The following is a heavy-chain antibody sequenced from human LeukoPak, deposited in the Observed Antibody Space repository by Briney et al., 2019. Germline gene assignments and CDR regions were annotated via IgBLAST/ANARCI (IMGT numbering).Heavy chain of an antibody. CDR2: VHLSGRT. V-gene: IGHV4-4*02. CDR3: AREGGPYRPLDY. J-gene: IGHJ4*02. Sequence: SGTLSLTCGVSGGSISSTNWWTWVRQPPGEGLEWIGEVHLSGRTNYNPSLESRVTMSVDMSENHISLKLTTVTAADTAVYYCAREGGPYRPLDYSGQGTLVTVSS. CDR1: GGSISSTNW.